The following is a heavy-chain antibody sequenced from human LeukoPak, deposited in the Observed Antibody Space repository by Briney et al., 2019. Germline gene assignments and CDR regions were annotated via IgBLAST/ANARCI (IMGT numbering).Heavy chain of an antibody. Sequence: GGSLRLSWAASGFTFSSYSMNWVRQAPGKGLEWVSSISSSSSYIYYADSVKGRFTISRDNAKNSLYLQMNSLRAEDTAVYYCARVSTTVVTEGIDYWGQGTLVTVSS. CDR1: GFTFSSYS. V-gene: IGHV3-21*01. J-gene: IGHJ4*02. CDR2: ISSSSSYI. CDR3: ARVSTTVVTEGIDY. D-gene: IGHD4-23*01.